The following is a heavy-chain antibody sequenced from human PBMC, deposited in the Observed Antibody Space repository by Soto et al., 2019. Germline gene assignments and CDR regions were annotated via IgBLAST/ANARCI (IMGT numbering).Heavy chain of an antibody. CDR1: GYIFTSYA. Sequence: ASVKVSCKASGYIFTSYAIHWVRQAPGQRLEWMGWINAGNGNTKYSQKFQGRVTIARDTSASTAYMELSSLRSEDTAVYYCARDQRWGSIEFVFDYWGQGTLVTVSS. CDR3: ARDQRWGSIEFVFDY. D-gene: IGHD7-27*01. J-gene: IGHJ4*02. V-gene: IGHV1-3*01. CDR2: INAGNGNT.